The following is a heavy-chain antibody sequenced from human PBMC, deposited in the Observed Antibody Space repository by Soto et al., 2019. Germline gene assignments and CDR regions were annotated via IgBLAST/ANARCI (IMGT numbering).Heavy chain of an antibody. J-gene: IGHJ6*02. CDR1: GFTFSSYW. CDR2: INSDGSST. V-gene: IGHV3-74*01. Sequence: PGGSLRLSCAASGFTFSSYWMHWVRQAPGKGLVWVSRINSDGSSTSYADSVKGRFTISRDNAKNTLYLQMNSLRAEDTAVYYCARISSLYYYYGMDVWGQGTTVTVSS. D-gene: IGHD3-16*02. CDR3: ARISSLYYYYGMDV.